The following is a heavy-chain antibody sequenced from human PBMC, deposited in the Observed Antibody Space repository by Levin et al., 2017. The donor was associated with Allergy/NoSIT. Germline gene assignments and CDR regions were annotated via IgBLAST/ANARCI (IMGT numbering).Heavy chain of an antibody. J-gene: IGHJ4*02. V-gene: IGHV3-33*01. CDR3: AAVVSTISY. CDR1: GFTFSSYG. CDR2: IWYDGSNK. Sequence: GESLKISCAASGFTFSSYGMHWVRQAPGKGLEWVAVIWYDGSNKYYADSVKGRFTISRDNSKNTLYLQMNSLRAEDTAVYYCAAVVSTISYWGQGTLVTVSS. D-gene: IGHD5/OR15-5a*01.